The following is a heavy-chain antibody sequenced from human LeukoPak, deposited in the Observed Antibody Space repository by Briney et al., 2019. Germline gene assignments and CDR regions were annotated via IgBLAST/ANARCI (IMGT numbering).Heavy chain of an antibody. Sequence: PGASVKVSCKASGNTFTNNFMHRVRQAPGQGLEWMGLINPSGSATTYPQKLQGRVTMTRDTSTNTVYMELSSLRSEDTAVYYCATDLPTGFGSTAYWGQGTLVTVSS. CDR2: INPSGSAT. CDR3: ATDLPTGFGSTAY. D-gene: IGHD3-10*01. CDR1: GNTFTNNF. V-gene: IGHV1-46*01. J-gene: IGHJ4*02.